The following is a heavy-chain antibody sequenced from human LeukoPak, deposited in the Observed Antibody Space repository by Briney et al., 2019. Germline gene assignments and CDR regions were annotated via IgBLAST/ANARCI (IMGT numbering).Heavy chain of an antibody. CDR2: ISSSGSTI. J-gene: IGHJ6*02. V-gene: IGHV3-48*03. CDR3: ARPSSWYHYYGMDV. Sequence: QTGGSLRLSCAASGFTFSSYEMNWVRQAPGKGREWVSYISSSGSTIYYADSVKGRFTISRDNAKNSLYLQMNSLRAEDTAVYYCARPSSWYHYYGMDVWGQGTTVTVSS. CDR1: GFTFSSYE. D-gene: IGHD6-13*01.